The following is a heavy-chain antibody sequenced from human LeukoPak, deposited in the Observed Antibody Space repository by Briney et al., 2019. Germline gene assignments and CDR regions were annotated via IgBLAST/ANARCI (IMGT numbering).Heavy chain of an antibody. CDR1: GYSFTSYW. J-gene: IGHJ4*02. CDR3: ARLPWDYYDSSGYYFDY. CDR2: IYPGDSDT. V-gene: IGHV5-51*01. D-gene: IGHD3-22*01. Sequence: PGESLKISCKGSGYSFTSYWIGWVRQMPGKGLEWMGTIYPGDSDTRYSPSFQGQVTISADKSISTAYLQWSSLKASDTAVYYCARLPWDYYDSSGYYFDYWGQGTLVTVSS.